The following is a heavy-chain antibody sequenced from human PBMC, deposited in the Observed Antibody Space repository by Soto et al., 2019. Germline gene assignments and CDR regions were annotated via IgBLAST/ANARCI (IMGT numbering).Heavy chain of an antibody. CDR1: GGSISTSNW. CDR2: IYHSGRN. CDR3: ARRGFYDSSGYYDY. J-gene: IGHJ4*02. V-gene: IGHV4-4*02. D-gene: IGHD3-22*01. Sequence: PSETLSLTCAVSGGSISTSNWWNWVRQPPGKGLEWIGEIYHSGRNNYNPSLKSRVTVSVDKSKNQFYLKLSSVTAADTAVYYCARRGFYDSSGYYDYWGQGALVTVSS.